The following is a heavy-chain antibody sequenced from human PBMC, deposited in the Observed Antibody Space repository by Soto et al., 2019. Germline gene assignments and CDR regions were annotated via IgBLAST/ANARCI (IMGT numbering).Heavy chain of an antibody. V-gene: IGHV3-72*01. CDR3: AMLGGWSGGSSGMDV. CDR1: GLIVSDYH. D-gene: IGHD6-19*01. Sequence: EVQLVESGGGLVQPGGSLRLSCAASGLIVSDYHMDWVRQAPGQGLEWVGRIRRKANSYTTEYAGSVKGRFTISRDDSKNSLYLQMNSLKSEDTAVYYCAMLGGWSGGSSGMDVWGQGTTVTASS. J-gene: IGHJ6*02. CDR2: IRRKANSYTT.